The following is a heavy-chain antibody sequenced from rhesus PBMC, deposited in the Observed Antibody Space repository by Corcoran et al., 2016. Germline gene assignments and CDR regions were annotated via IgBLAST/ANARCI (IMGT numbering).Heavy chain of an antibody. CDR3: ARLPYYSNYFDY. Sequence: QLQLQESGPGLVKPSETLSVTCAVSGGSISSSYWSWIRQAPGKGLEWIGYIYGSGSSTNYNPSLKSRGTSSKDTSKNQFSLKLSSVTAADTAVYYCARLPYYSNYFDYWGQGVLVTVSS. CDR2: IYGSGSST. D-gene: IGHD3-9*01. J-gene: IGHJ4*01. CDR1: GGSISSSY. V-gene: IGHV4-169*01.